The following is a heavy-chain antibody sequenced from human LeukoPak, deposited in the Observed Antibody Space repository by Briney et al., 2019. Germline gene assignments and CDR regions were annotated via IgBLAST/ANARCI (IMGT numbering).Heavy chain of an antibody. CDR1: GFTFSSYA. CDR3: AKGLEGLQPKDGMDV. CDR2: ISGSGGST. D-gene: IGHD4-11*01. Sequence: ASLRLSCAASGFTFSSYAMSWVRQAPGKGLEWVSAISGSGGSTYYADSVKGRFTISRDNSKNTLYLQMNSLRAEDTAVYYCAKGLEGLQPKDGMDVWGQGTTVTVSS. V-gene: IGHV3-23*01. J-gene: IGHJ6*02.